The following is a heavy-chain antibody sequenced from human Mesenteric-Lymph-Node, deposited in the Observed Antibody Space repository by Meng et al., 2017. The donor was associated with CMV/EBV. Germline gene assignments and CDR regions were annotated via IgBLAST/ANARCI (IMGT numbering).Heavy chain of an antibody. CDR2: ISGSSGTI. Sequence: GGSLRLSCAASGFTFSSYSMNWVRQAPGKGLEWVSYISGSSGTIYYADSVKGRFTISRDNAKNSLYLQMNSLRAEDTAVYYCARDLSGSYPGVWGQGTLVTVSS. V-gene: IGHV3-48*04. CDR1: GFTFSSYS. J-gene: IGHJ4*02. D-gene: IGHD1-26*01. CDR3: ARDLSGSYPGV.